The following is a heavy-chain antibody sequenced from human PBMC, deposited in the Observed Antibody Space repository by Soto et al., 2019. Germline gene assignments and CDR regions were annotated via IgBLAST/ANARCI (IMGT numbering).Heavy chain of an antibody. J-gene: IGHJ4*02. CDR3: AREGLGLWQRGDFDY. V-gene: IGHV3-30-3*01. CDR1: GFTFSSYA. D-gene: IGHD3-10*01. Sequence: GGSLRLSCAASGFTFSSYAMHWVRQAPGKGLEWVAVISYDGSNKYYADSVKGRFTISRDNSKNTLYLQMNSLRAEDTAVYYCAREGLGLWQRGDFDYWGQGTLVTVSS. CDR2: ISYDGSNK.